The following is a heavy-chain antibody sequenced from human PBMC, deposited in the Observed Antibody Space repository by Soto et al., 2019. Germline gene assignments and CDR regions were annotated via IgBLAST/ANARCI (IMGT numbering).Heavy chain of an antibody. V-gene: IGHV1-3*01. CDR3: ARGAIGDSLYYYMDV. CDR1: GYTFITYA. J-gene: IGHJ6*03. Sequence: QVQLVQSGAEVKKAGGSVRVSCKASGYTFITYAMHWVRQAPGQGLEWLGWIIAGNSNTKYSQKFQGRVTITGDTSANTAYMQLSSLRSEDTAVYYCARGAIGDSLYYYMDVWGEGTTVTVSS. CDR2: IIAGNSNT. D-gene: IGHD4-17*01.